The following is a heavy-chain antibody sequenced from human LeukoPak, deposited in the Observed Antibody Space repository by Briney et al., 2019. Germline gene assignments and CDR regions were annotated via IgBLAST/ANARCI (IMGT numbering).Heavy chain of an antibody. CDR3: ARHEIAIVVVGGAFDI. Sequence: SETLSLTCTVSGGSISSSSYYWGWIRQPPGKGLEWIGSIYYSGSTYYNPSLKSRVTISVDTSKNKFSLKLSSVTAADTAVYYCARHEIAIVVVGGAFDIWGQGTMVTVSS. CDR1: GGSISSSSYY. D-gene: IGHD2-15*01. CDR2: IYYSGST. V-gene: IGHV4-39*01. J-gene: IGHJ3*02.